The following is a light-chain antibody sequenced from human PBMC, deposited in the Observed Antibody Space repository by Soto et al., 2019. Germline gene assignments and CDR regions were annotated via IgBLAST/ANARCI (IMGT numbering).Light chain of an antibody. CDR1: QSISSW. CDR3: QQYNSYL. CDR2: DAS. V-gene: IGKV1-5*01. J-gene: IGKJ1*01. Sequence: DIQMTQSPSTLSASVGDRVTITCRASQSISSWLAWYQQKPGKAPKLLIYDASSLESGVPSRFSGSGSGKEFNLTISRMQNDDFETYYCQQYNSYLFGQGTKVDIK.